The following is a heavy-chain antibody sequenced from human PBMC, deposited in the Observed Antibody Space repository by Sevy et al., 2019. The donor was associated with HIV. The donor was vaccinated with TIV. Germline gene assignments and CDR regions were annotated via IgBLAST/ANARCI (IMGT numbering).Heavy chain of an antibody. D-gene: IGHD6-19*01. CDR1: GFTFRDFW. V-gene: IGHV3-74*03. J-gene: IGHJ4*02. CDR3: VRGTSDWDGVDY. Sequence: GGSLRLSCAASGFTFRDFWMHWVRQAPGKGPVWVSRINLDGRGTAYLDPVKGRFTISRDNAKSTLYLEMNSLGVEDTAVYYCVRGTSDWDGVDYWGQGTLVTVSS. CDR2: INLDGRGT.